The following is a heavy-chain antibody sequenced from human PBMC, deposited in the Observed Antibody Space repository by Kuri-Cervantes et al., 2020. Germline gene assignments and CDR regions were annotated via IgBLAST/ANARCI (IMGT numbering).Heavy chain of an antibody. CDR2: ISSSSSYI. Sequence: GGSLRLSCAASGFTFDDYGMSWVRQAPGKGLEWVSSISSSSSYIYYADSVKGRFTISRDNAKNSLYLQMNSLRAEDTAVYYCARDLPQAFMKWLRVSGPDAFDIWGQGTMVTVSS. CDR3: ARDLPQAFMKWLRVSGPDAFDI. D-gene: IGHD5-12*01. CDR1: GFTFDDYG. V-gene: IGHV3-21*01. J-gene: IGHJ3*02.